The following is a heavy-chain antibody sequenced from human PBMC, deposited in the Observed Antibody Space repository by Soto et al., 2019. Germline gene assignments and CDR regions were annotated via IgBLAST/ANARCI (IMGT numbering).Heavy chain of an antibody. V-gene: IGHV3-13*01. CDR3: AREFKATGYDSSGYYYGFVWYFDL. D-gene: IGHD3-22*01. J-gene: IGHJ2*01. CDR2: IGTAGDT. CDR1: GFTFSSYD. Sequence: GGSLRLSCAASGFTFSSYDMHWVRQATGKGLEWVSAIGTAGDTYYPGSVKGRFTISRENAKNSLYLQMNSLRAEDTAVYYCAREFKATGYDSSGYYYGFVWYFDLWGRGTLVTVSS.